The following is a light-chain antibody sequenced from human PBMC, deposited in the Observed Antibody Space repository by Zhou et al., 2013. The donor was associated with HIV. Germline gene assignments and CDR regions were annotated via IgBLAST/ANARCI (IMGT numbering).Light chain of an antibody. CDR2: RAS. J-gene: IGKJ1*01. V-gene: IGKV1-5*03. Sequence: DIQMTQSPSILSASVGDRVTITCRASQSISHWLAWYQQKPGKAPKLLIYRASTLHNGVSPRFSGGGSGTEFTLTISSLQPDDFATYYCQQYNIYWTFGQGTKVEIK. CDR1: QSISHW. CDR3: QQYNIYWT.